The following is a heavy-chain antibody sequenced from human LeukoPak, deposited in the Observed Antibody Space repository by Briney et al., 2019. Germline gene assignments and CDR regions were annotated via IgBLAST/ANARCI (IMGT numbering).Heavy chain of an antibody. D-gene: IGHD1-26*01. CDR1: GFTFSSYA. Sequence: GGSLRLSCAASGFTFSSYAMSWVRQAPGKGLEWVSAISGSGGSTYYADSVKGRLTISRDNSKNTLYLQMNSLRAEDTAVYYCAKFKGGDYYYYMDVWGKGTTVTVSS. J-gene: IGHJ6*03. CDR3: AKFKGGDYYYYMDV. CDR2: ISGSGGST. V-gene: IGHV3-23*01.